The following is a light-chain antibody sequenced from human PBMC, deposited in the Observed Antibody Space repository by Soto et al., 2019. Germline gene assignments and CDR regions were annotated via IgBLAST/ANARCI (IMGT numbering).Light chain of an antibody. V-gene: IGLV1-40*01. J-gene: IGLJ1*01. Sequence: QSDLTQAASRSGAPGQGVTISCTGSSSNIGAGYDVHWFQQFPGTAPRLLIHGNNNRPSGVPDRFSGSESGTSASLAIAGLQAGDEAIYYCQSFDSDLSAFVFGTGTKVTVL. CDR2: GNN. CDR3: QSFDSDLSAFV. CDR1: SSNIGAGYD.